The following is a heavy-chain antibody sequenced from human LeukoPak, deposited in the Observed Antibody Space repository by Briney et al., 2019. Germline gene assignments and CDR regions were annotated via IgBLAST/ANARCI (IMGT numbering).Heavy chain of an antibody. CDR3: TRDPHALDY. CDR1: GFTFSSYS. V-gene: IGHV3-48*02. CDR2: ITSTGSRI. Sequence: GGSLRLSCAASGFTFSSYSMNWVRQAPGKGLEWVSYITSTGSRIYCADSVKGRFTISRDNAKNSLYLQMNSLRDEDTAVYYCTRDPHALDYWGQGTLVTASS. J-gene: IGHJ4*02.